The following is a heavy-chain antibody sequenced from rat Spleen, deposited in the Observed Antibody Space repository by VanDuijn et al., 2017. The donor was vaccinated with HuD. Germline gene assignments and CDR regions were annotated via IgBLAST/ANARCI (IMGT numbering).Heavy chain of an antibody. D-gene: IGHD1-6*01. J-gene: IGHJ2*01. CDR3: ARRHYGYTDYFDY. V-gene: IGHV5-29*01. Sequence: EVQLVESGGGLVQPGRSLKLSCAASGFTFNNYWMTWIRQGPTKGLEWVARISYDGTSTYYRDSVKGRFTISRDNAKSTLYLQMNSLRSEDTATYYCARRHYGYTDYFDYWGQGVMVTVSS. CDR1: GFTFNNYW. CDR2: ISYDGTST.